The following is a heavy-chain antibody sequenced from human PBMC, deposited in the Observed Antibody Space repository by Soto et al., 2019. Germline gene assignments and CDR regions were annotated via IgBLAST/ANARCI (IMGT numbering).Heavy chain of an antibody. CDR3: ARDGPGDCGGDCPDAFDI. Sequence: ASVKVSCKASGYTFTSYYMHWVRQAPGQGLEWMGIINPSGGSTSYAQKFQGRVTMTRDTSTSTVYMELSSLRSEDTAVYYCARDGPGDCGGDCPDAFDIWCQGTMVTVSS. J-gene: IGHJ3*02. D-gene: IGHD2-21*02. V-gene: IGHV1-46*01. CDR2: INPSGGST. CDR1: GYTFTSYY.